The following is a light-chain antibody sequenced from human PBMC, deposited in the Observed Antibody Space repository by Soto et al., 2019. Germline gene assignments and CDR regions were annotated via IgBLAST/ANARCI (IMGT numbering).Light chain of an antibody. CDR3: CSYAGSSTLV. CDR1: SSDVGSYNL. V-gene: IGLV2-23*02. CDR2: EVS. J-gene: IGLJ3*02. Sequence: QAVVTQPASVSGSPGQSITISCTGTSSDVGSYNLVSWYQQHPGKAPKLMIYEVSKRPSGVSNRFSGSKSGNTASLTISGLQAEEEADYYCCSYAGSSTLVFGGGTKLTVL.